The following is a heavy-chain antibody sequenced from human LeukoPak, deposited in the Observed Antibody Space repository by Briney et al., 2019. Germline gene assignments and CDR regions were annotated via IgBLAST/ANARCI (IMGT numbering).Heavy chain of an antibody. CDR2: IFYSGST. D-gene: IGHD2-2*02. CDR3: ARGYCSSASCYIPSPYYMDV. J-gene: IGHJ6*03. CDR1: GGSISTHY. Sequence: SETLSLTCTVSGGSISTHYWGWIRQPPGKGLEWIADIFYSGSTNYNPSLKSRVTMSVDTSTHQFSLKLSSVTAADTAVYYCARGYCSSASCYIPSPYYMDVWGKGTTVTVSS. V-gene: IGHV4-59*11.